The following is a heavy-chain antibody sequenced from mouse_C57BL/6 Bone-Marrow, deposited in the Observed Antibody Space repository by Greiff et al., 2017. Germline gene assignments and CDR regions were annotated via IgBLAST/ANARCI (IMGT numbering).Heavy chain of an antibody. CDR3: ASYGNYYAMDY. CDR1: EYAFPSHD. CDR2: INSDGGST. J-gene: IGHJ4*01. V-gene: IGHV5-2*01. Sequence: EVMLVESGGGLVQPGESLKLSCESNEYAFPSHDMSWVRKTPEKRLELVAAINSDGGSTYYPDTMERRFIISTDNTKKTLYLQMSSLGSEDTALYYCASYGNYYAMDYWGQGTSVTVSS. D-gene: IGHD2-1*01.